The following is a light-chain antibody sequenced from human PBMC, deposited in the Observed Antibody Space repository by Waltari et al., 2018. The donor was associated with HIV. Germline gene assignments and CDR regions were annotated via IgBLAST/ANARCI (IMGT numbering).Light chain of an antibody. CDR1: SSDVGGYNY. CDR2: AGS. CDR3: SSYTSSRSYV. Sequence: QSALTQPASVSGSPGQSITISCTGTSSDVGGYNYVPWYQQHPGKSPKLMIYAGSNRPSGVSNRFSGSKSGNTATLTISGLQAEDEADYYCSSYTSSRSYVFGTGTRVTV. V-gene: IGLV2-14*03. J-gene: IGLJ1*01.